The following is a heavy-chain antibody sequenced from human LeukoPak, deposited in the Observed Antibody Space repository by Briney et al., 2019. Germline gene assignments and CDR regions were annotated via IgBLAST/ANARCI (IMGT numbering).Heavy chain of an antibody. J-gene: IGHJ4*02. CDR1: GFTFSSYA. D-gene: IGHD5/OR15-5a*01. Sequence: GGSLRLSCAASGFTFSSYAMSWVRQAPGKGLEWVSDISGSGGSTYYADSVKGRFTISRDNSKNTLYLQMNSLRAEDTAVYYCAKSLRSTRQFDYWGQGTLVTVSS. CDR3: AKSLRSTRQFDY. CDR2: ISGSGGST. V-gene: IGHV3-23*01.